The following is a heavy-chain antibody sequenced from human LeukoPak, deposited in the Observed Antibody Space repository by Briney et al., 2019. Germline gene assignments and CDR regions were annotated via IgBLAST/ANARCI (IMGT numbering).Heavy chain of an antibody. V-gene: IGHV3-30-3*01. J-gene: IGHJ4*02. D-gene: IGHD1-14*01. CDR3: AREPGPGYFDY. CDR2: ISHDGSDK. CDR1: GGTFSSHA. Sequence: SCKASGGTFSSHAMHWVRQAPGKGLEWVAVISHDGSDKHYTDSVKGRFTISRDNSRNTLYLQMNSLRAEDTAVYYCAREPGPGYFDYWGQGTLVTVSS.